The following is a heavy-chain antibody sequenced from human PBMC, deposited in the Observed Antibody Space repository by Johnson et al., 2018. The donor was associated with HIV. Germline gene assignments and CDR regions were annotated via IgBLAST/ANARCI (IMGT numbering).Heavy chain of an antibody. V-gene: IGHV3-11*04. D-gene: IGHD3-10*01. CDR3: ARAPEVRGVDAFDV. J-gene: IGHJ3*01. CDR1: GFTFSDYY. CDR2: ISSSGNSM. Sequence: QVQLVESGGGLVNPGGSLRLSCAASGFTFSDYYMSWIRQAPGQGLEWVSYISSSGNSMYYAASVKGRFTISRDNAKNSLYLQMNILRAEDTAVYYCARAPEVRGVDAFDVWGQGTMVTVSS.